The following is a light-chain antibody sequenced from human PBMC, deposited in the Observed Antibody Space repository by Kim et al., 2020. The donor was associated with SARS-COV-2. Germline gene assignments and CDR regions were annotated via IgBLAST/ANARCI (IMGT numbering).Light chain of an antibody. Sequence: ELTQPPSASGTPGQRVTISCSGSSSNIGSNYVYWYQQLPGTAPKLLIYSNNQRPSGVPDRFSGSKSGTSASLAISGLRSGDEADYYCAAWDDSLSGRWVFGGGTQLTVL. CDR3: AAWDDSLSGRWV. V-gene: IGLV1-47*02. J-gene: IGLJ3*02. CDR2: SNN. CDR1: SSNIGSNY.